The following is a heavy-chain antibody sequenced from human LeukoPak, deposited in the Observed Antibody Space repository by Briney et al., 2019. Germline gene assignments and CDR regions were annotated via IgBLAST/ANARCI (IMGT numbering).Heavy chain of an antibody. V-gene: IGHV3-23*01. CDR3: AKDHYYDSSGYSEYFQH. CDR2: ISGSGGRT. J-gene: IGHJ1*01. D-gene: IGHD3-22*01. Sequence: GGSLRLSCAASGFTFSSYAMSWVRQAPGKGLEWVSSISGSGGRTYHADSVKGRFTISRDNSKNTLYLQMNSLRAEDTAVYYCAKDHYYDSSGYSEYFQHWGQGTLVTVSS. CDR1: GFTFSSYA.